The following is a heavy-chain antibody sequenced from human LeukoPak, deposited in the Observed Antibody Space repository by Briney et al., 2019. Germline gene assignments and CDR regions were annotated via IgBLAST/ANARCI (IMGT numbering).Heavy chain of an antibody. CDR1: GGSFSGYY. V-gene: IGHV4-34*01. CDR3: ARGCRGSVVVVMGYNWFDP. J-gene: IGHJ5*02. CDR2: INHSGST. D-gene: IGHD3-22*01. Sequence: SETLSLTCAVYGGSFSGYYWSWIRQPPGKGLEWIGEINHSGSTNYNPSLKSRVTISVDTSKNQFSLKLSSVTAADTAVYYCARGCRGSVVVVMGYNWFDPWGQGTLVTVSS.